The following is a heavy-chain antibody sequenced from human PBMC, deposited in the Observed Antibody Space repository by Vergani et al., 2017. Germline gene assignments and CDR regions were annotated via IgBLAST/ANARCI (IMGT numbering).Heavy chain of an antibody. J-gene: IGHJ4*02. CDR3: ARASGLMATRLDY. V-gene: IGHV1-69*02. D-gene: IGHD5-24*01. CDR1: GGTFSSYT. Sequence: QVQLVQSGAEVKKPGSSVKVSCKASGGTFSSYTISWVRQAPGQGLEWMGRIIPILGIANYAQKFQGRVTITADKSTSTAYMELSSLRSEDTAVYYCARASGLMATRLDYWGQGTLVTVSS. CDR2: IIPILGIA.